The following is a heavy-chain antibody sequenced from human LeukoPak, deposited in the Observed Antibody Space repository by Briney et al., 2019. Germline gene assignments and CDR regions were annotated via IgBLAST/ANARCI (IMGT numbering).Heavy chain of an antibody. Sequence: AGGSLRLSCAISGFTFNNYGMSWVRQAPGMGLEWVSAIADGGETTYYADSVKGRFTISRDYSKNTLYLQMNSVRAEDTAVYYCARKAARTSGYDYWGQGIPVTVSS. D-gene: IGHD3-22*01. V-gene: IGHV3-23*01. CDR3: ARKAARTSGYDY. CDR1: GFTFNNYG. CDR2: IADGGETT. J-gene: IGHJ4*02.